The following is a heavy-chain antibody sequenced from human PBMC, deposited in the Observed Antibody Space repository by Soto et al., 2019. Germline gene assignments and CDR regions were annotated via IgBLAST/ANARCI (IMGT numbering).Heavy chain of an antibody. V-gene: IGHV3-23*01. CDR1: GFTFSNYA. Sequence: EVQLLESGGGLVQPGGSLRLSCAASGFTFSNYAVTWVRQAPGKGLEWVSTISGSGGSTYYADSVKGRFTISRDNSKNTLYLQMNSLRAEDTAVYYCPKEQGSSWYEIAYWGQGPLVTVSS. CDR3: PKEQGSSWYEIAY. CDR2: ISGSGGST. D-gene: IGHD6-13*01. J-gene: IGHJ4*02.